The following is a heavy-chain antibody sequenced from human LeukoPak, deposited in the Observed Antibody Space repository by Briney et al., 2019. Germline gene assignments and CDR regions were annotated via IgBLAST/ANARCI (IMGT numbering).Heavy chain of an antibody. J-gene: IGHJ6*02. V-gene: IGHV3-33*01. CDR1: GFTFSSYG. CDR3: ARAYCSSTSCYRGYYYYGMDV. CDR2: IWYDGSNK. Sequence: GGSLRLSCAASGFTFSSYGMHWVRQAPGKGLEWVAAIWYDGSNKYYADSVKGRFTISRDNSKNTLYLQMNSLRAEDTAVYYCARAYCSSTSCYRGYYYYGMDVWGQGTTVTVSS. D-gene: IGHD2-2*01.